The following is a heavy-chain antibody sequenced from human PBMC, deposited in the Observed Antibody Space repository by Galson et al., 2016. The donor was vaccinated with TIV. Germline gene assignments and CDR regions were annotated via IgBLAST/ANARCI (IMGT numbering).Heavy chain of an antibody. CDR1: GFTFSSYG. CDR2: VSNGGNVK. CDR3: TKEPVPVSGGYYFDY. J-gene: IGHJ4*02. V-gene: IGHV3-30*18. D-gene: IGHD6-19*01. Sequence: LRLSCAASGFTFSSYGMHWVRQAPGKGLEWVAVVSNGGNVKYYADSVKDRFTISRDNSKNTVFLQMNSLRPEDTAVYYCTKEPVPVSGGYYFDYWGQGTLVTVSS.